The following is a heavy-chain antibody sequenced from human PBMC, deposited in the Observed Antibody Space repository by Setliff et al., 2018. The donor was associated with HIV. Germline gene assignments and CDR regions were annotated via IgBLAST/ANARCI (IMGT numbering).Heavy chain of an antibody. J-gene: IGHJ4*02. D-gene: IGHD4-17*01. Sequence: GGSLRLSCADSGFTCSRYWMSWVRQAPGKGLEWVASINQDGGQKYYVDSVKGRFTISRDNAKNTLYLQMNSLRAEDTAVYYCAKGGTTVLDYWGQGTPVTVSS. CDR3: AKGGTTVLDY. CDR1: GFTCSRYW. CDR2: INQDGGQK. V-gene: IGHV3-7*01.